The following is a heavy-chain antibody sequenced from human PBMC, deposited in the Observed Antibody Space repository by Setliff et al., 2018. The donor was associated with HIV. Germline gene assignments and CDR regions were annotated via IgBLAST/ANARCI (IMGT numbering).Heavy chain of an antibody. CDR1: GGSISIYY. CDR2: IYYSGST. Sequence: SETLSLTCAVSGGSISIYYWNWIRQPPGKGLEWIGYIYYSGSTNYNPSLKSRVTISVDTSKNQFSLKLNSVTAADTAVYYCAREEDTAMVTRAFDIWGQGTMVT. CDR3: AREEDTAMVTRAFDI. D-gene: IGHD5-18*01. V-gene: IGHV4-59*01. J-gene: IGHJ3*02.